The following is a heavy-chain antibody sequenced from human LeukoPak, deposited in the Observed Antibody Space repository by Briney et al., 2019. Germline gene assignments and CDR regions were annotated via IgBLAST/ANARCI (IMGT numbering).Heavy chain of an antibody. V-gene: IGHV4-59*12. J-gene: IGHJ4*02. CDR3: ARDGIAAARGFDY. Sequence: SETLSLTCTVSGGSISSYYWSWIRQPPGKGLEWIGYMDDSGSTNYNPSLTSRVTISEDTSKNQLSLKLGSVTAADTAVYYCARDGIAAARGFDYWGQGTLVTVSS. D-gene: IGHD6-13*01. CDR2: MDDSGST. CDR1: GGSISSYY.